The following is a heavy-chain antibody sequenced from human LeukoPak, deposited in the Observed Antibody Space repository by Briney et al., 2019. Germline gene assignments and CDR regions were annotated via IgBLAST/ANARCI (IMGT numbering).Heavy chain of an antibody. CDR1: GFTFDDYA. J-gene: IGHJ4*02. V-gene: IGHV3-9*01. CDR2: ISWNSGSI. CDR3: AKGNGRYWTFLDD. Sequence: PGRSLRLSCAASGFTFDDYAMHWVRHSPGRGLEWVSGISWNSGSIDYAASVRGRFTISRDNANNSLYLQMNSLRPEDSALYYCAKGNGRYWTFLDDWGQGTLVTVSS. D-gene: IGHD1-26*01.